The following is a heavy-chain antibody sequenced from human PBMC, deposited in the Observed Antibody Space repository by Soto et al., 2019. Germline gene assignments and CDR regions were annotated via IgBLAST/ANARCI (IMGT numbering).Heavy chain of an antibody. J-gene: IGHJ4*02. CDR3: AKGSIEYSASVDN. CDR2: ISARGGSS. CDR1: GFSFSSYA. D-gene: IGHD5-12*01. Sequence: DVQLLASGGGLVQPGGALRLSCAASGFSFSSYAMVWVRQAPGKGRGWVAVISARGGSSYFADSVKGRFPLSRDNSKNVLSLEMNSLRAEDTAIYYCAKGSIEYSASVDNWGQGTLVVVSS. V-gene: IGHV3-23*01.